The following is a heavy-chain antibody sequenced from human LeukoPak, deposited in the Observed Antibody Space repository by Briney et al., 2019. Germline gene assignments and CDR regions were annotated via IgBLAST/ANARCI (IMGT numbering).Heavy chain of an antibody. J-gene: IGHJ6*03. Sequence: SVKVSCKASGGTFSNYAISWVRQAPGQGLEWMGGIIPIFGTANYAQKFQGRVTITTDESTSTAYMELSSLRSEDTAVYYCARNSDYSKLNYYYYVDVWGKGTTVTVSS. D-gene: IGHD4-11*01. V-gene: IGHV1-69*05. CDR1: GGTFSNYA. CDR2: IIPIFGTA. CDR3: ARNSDYSKLNYYYYVDV.